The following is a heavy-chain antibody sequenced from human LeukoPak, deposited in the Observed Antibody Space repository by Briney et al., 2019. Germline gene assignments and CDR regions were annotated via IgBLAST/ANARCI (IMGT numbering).Heavy chain of an antibody. CDR2: IYPGDSHT. V-gene: IGHV5-51*01. CDR3: ARGEYCGGDCFSSTLFDY. J-gene: IGHJ4*02. CDR1: GSTFSNYW. D-gene: IGHD2-21*01. Sequence: GESLQISCKGSGSTFSNYWIGWVRQLPGKGLEWMGIIYPGDSHTRYRPSCQGQVTVSADKSISTAYLQRSGLKASDTAMYYCARGEYCGGDCFSSTLFDYWGQGTLVTVSS.